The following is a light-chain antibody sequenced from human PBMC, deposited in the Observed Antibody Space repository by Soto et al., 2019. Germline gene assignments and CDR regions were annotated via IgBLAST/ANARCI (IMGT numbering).Light chain of an antibody. CDR2: GAS. CDR1: QSVSSSY. CDR3: QQYGSSSWT. V-gene: IGKV3-20*01. Sequence: EIVLTQSPGTLSLSPGERATLSCRASQSVSSSYLAWYQHKPGQAPRLLIYGASSRATGIPDRFSGSGSGTDFTLTISRLEPEDFAVYHCQQYGSSSWTFGQGTKVDVK. J-gene: IGKJ1*01.